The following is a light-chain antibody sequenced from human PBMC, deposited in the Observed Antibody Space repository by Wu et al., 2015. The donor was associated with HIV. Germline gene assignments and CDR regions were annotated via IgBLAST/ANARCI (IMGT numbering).Light chain of an antibody. J-gene: IGKJ1*01. CDR1: QSXSSN. V-gene: IGKV3-15*01. Sequence: LSCRASQSXSSNLAWYQPGNLGRGVPGSSSMMPLPGPPGVPARFRVGSGSGTEFTLTINIMQSEDFAVYYCQPYNNWPPWTFGQGTKVEVK. CDR3: QPYNNWPPWT. CDR2: MPL.